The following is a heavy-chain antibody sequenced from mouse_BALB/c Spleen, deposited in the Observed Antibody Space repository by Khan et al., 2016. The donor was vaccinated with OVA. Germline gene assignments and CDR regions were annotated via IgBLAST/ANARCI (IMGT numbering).Heavy chain of an antibody. V-gene: IGHV5-9*02. CDR2: ISSGGSST. J-gene: IGHJ1*01. Sequence: EVELVESGGGLVKPGGSLKLSCAASGFAFSSYDMTWVRQTPEKRLEWVATISSGGSSTYYPDSVKGRFTIPRDTARNTLYLQMSSLRSEDTALYYCARQGEYYGSSYWYFDVWGAGTTVTVSS. CDR3: ARQGEYYGSSYWYFDV. D-gene: IGHD1-1*01. CDR1: GFAFSSYD.